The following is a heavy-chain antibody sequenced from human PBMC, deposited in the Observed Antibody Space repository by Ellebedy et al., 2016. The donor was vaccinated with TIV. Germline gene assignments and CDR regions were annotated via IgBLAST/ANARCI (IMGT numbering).Heavy chain of an antibody. CDR2: VSGSRGTT. V-gene: IGHV3-23*01. J-gene: IGHJ4*02. CDR3: AKDLTTCTLTHRVYFDH. CDR1: GFTFNSSV. D-gene: IGHD4-17*01. Sequence: GESLKISCVASGFTFNSSVMRWVRQAPGKGLEWVSAVSGSRGTTYYEDSVKGRFTISRDNSKNTLYLQMNNLRAEDTAVYYCAKDLTTCTLTHRVYFDHWGQGTLVTVSS.